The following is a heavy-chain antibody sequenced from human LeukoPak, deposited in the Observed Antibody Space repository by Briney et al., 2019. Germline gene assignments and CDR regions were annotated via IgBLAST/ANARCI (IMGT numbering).Heavy chain of an antibody. D-gene: IGHD4-17*01. CDR2: IKQDGSEK. CDR1: GFTFSSYW. CDR3: ARGTDYGDYNHRFDY. J-gene: IGHJ4*02. Sequence: PGGSLRLSCAASGFTFSSYWMSWVRQAPGKGLEWVANIKQDGSEKYYVDSVKGRFTISRDNAKNSLYLQMNSLRAEDTAVYYCARGTDYGDYNHRFDYWGQGTLVTVSS. V-gene: IGHV3-7*01.